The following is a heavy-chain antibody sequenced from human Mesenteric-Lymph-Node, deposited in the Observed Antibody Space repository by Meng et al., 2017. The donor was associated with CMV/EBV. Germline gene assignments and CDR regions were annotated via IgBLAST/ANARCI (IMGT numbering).Heavy chain of an antibody. Sequence: SETLSLTCAVYGGSFNTYFWSWIRQSPGEGLEWIGEINHSGNTKYNPSLKSRVTILVDTSKNQFSLRLSSVTAADTAVYYCATTYQLLLLYFQHWGQGTLVTVSS. CDR3: ATTYQLLLLYFQH. J-gene: IGHJ1*01. CDR1: GGSFNTYF. CDR2: INHSGNT. D-gene: IGHD2-2*01. V-gene: IGHV4-34*01.